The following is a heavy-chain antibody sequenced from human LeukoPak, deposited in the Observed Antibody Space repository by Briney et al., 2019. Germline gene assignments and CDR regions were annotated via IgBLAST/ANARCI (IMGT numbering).Heavy chain of an antibody. CDR1: GFSFSSYS. J-gene: IGHJ3*02. V-gene: IGHV3-48*01. CDR3: ARDQQAIPYAFDI. Sequence: GGSLRLSCAASGFSFSSYSMNWVRQAPGKGLEWVSYISSSSSNINYADSVKGRFTTSRDNAKNSLYLQMNSLRAEDTAVYYCARDQQAIPYAFDIWAQGTMVTVSS. D-gene: IGHD2-2*01. CDR2: ISSSSSNI.